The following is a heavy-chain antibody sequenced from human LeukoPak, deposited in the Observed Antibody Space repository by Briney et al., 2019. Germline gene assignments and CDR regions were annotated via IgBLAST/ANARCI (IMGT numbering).Heavy chain of an antibody. Sequence: SETLSLTCGVSGGAITNYYWNWIRQAPGKGLEWLGYIYYTGSTTYNPSVKSQITISLDTSKNQFSLKLSSVTAADTAVYYCARDVGSSWPNWYFDLWGRGTLVTVSS. CDR1: GGAITNYY. J-gene: IGHJ2*01. CDR2: IYYTGST. V-gene: IGHV4-59*01. CDR3: ARDVGSSWPNWYFDL. D-gene: IGHD6-13*01.